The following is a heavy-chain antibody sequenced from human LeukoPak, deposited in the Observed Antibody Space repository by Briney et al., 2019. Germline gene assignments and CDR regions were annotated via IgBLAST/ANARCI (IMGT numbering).Heavy chain of an antibody. J-gene: IGHJ3*01. V-gene: IGHV3-53*01. Sequence: GGSLRLSCAASGFTFSSYAMSWVRQAPGKGLEGVSVLYSGGSTYYADSVKGRFTISRDNSKNTLYLQMNSLRAEDTAVYYCARVPGWYNPNDAFDLWGQGTMVTVSS. D-gene: IGHD1-1*01. CDR1: GFTFSSYA. CDR3: ARVPGWYNPNDAFDL. CDR2: LYSGGST.